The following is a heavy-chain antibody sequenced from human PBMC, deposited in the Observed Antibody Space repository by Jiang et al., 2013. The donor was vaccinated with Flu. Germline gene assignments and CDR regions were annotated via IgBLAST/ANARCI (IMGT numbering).Heavy chain of an antibody. CDR2: ICPGDSDT. CDR1: GYSFTNSW. J-gene: IGHJ4*02. CDR3: ARQGVSGWTGGTLDY. V-gene: IGHV5-51*01. Sequence: GAEVKXPGESLKISCKGSGYSFTNSWIGWVRQMPGKGLEWVGIICPGDSDTRYSPSFQGQVTISADKSISTAYLQWSSLKASDTAMYYCARQGVSGWTGGTLDYWGQGTLVTVSS. D-gene: IGHD6-19*01.